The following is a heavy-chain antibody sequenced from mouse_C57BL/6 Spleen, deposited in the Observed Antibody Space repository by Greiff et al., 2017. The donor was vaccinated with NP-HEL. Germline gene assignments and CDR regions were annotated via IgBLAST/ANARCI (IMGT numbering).Heavy chain of an antibody. CDR2: ISSGGSYT. CDR1: GFTFSSYG. V-gene: IGHV5-6*01. J-gene: IGHJ4*01. Sequence: VQLKESGGDLVKPGGSLKLSCAASGFTFSSYGMSWVRQTPDKRLEWVATISSGGSYTYYPDSVKGRFTISRDNAKNTLYLQMSSLKSEDTAMYYCARSVTTVVADAMDDWGQGTSVTVSS. D-gene: IGHD1-1*01. CDR3: ARSVTTVVADAMDD.